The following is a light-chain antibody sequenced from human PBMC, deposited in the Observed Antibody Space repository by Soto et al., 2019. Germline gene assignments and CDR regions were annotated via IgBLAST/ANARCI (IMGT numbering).Light chain of an antibody. Sequence: DIVMTQAPDSLAVSLGERATINCKSSQNILYSSNNKNYLAWYQQKPGQPPKLLIYWASTRKAGVPDRFTGSGSGTNFTLTISSLQTEEVAVYYCQQYYSTPYTFGQGTKLEIK. CDR3: QQYYSTPYT. CDR1: QNILYSSNNKNY. J-gene: IGKJ2*01. CDR2: WAS. V-gene: IGKV4-1*01.